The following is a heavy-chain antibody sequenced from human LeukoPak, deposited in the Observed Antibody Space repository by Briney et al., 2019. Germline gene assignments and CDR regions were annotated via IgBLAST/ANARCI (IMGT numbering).Heavy chain of an antibody. V-gene: IGHV4-61*02. CDR3: ARDSRRDGYNLYAFDI. D-gene: IGHD5-24*01. J-gene: IGHJ3*02. CDR2: IYSSGST. CDR1: GGSISRGSYC. Sequence: SETLSLTCTVSGGSISRGSYCWGWTRQPAGKGLEWVARIYSSGSTNYNPPHKSRVTITVDTSKNQYSLKLRSVTAADTAVYYCARDSRRDGYNLYAFDIWGQGTMVTVSS.